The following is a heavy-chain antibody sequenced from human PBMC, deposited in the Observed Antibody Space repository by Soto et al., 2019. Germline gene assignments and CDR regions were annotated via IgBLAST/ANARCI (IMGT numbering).Heavy chain of an antibody. Sequence: QVQLVQSGAEVKKPGSSVKVSCKASGGTFSSYAISWVRQAPGQGLEWMGGIIPIFGTANYALKYQGRVTITADETTSSAYMQLSSLRSEDTAVYYCFIYCTNGVCYIPSHYYYGMDVWGQGTTVTVSS. D-gene: IGHD2-8*01. J-gene: IGHJ6*02. V-gene: IGHV1-69*01. CDR1: GGTFSSYA. CDR2: IIPIFGTA. CDR3: FIYCTNGVCYIPSHYYYGMDV.